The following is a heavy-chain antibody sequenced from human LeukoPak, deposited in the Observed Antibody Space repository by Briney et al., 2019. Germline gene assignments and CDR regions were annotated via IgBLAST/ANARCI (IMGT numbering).Heavy chain of an antibody. CDR2: IIPILGIA. V-gene: IGHV1-69*04. D-gene: IGHD4-17*01. CDR1: GGTFSSYA. J-gene: IGHJ3*02. CDR3: ARGWVTTGSFDI. Sequence: ASVKVSCKASGGTFSSYAISWVRQAPGQGLEWMGRIIPILGIANYAQKFQGRVTITADKSTSTAYMELSSLRSEDTAVYYCARGWVTTGSFDIWGQGTMVTVSS.